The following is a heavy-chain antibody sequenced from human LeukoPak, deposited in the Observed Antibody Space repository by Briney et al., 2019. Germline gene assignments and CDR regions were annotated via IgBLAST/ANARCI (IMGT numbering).Heavy chain of an antibody. CDR3: ARAGMGIAVSQVYWYFDL. CDR2: IYYSGST. J-gene: IGHJ2*01. CDR1: GGSISSGDYY. V-gene: IGHV4-30-4*08. D-gene: IGHD6-19*01. Sequence: SQTLSLTCTVSGGSISSGDYYWSWIRQPPGKGLEWIGYIYYSGSTNYNPSLKSRVTISVDTSKNQFSLKLSSVTAADTAVYYCARAGMGIAVSQVYWYFDLWGRGTLVTVSS.